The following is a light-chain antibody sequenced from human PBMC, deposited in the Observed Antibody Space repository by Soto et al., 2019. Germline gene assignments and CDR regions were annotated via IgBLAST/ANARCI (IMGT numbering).Light chain of an antibody. CDR3: QQYGSSPRA. Sequence: ESVLTQSPGTLSLSPGERATLSCRASQSVTSTYLAWYQQKPGQAPRLLIYGASSRATGIPDRFSGSGSGTDFTLTSSRLEPEDFAMYYCQQYGSSPRAFGQGTKVEIK. V-gene: IGKV3-20*01. CDR2: GAS. CDR1: QSVTSTY. J-gene: IGKJ1*01.